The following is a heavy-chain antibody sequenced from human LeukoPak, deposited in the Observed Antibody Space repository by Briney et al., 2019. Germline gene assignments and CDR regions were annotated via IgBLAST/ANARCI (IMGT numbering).Heavy chain of an antibody. CDR1: GFTFSSYA. J-gene: IGHJ6*03. D-gene: IGHD6-13*01. Sequence: GGSLRLSCAASGFTFSSYAMSWARQAPGKGLEWVSAITGSGGSTYYADSVKGQFTISRDNSKNTLYLQMNSLRADDTAVYYCAKLYSTYQNYYYYYYMDVWGKGTTVTVSS. CDR2: ITGSGGST. V-gene: IGHV3-23*01. CDR3: AKLYSTYQNYYYYYYMDV.